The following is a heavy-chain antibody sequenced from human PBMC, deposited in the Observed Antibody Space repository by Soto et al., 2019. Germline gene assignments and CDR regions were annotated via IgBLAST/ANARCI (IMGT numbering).Heavy chain of an antibody. D-gene: IGHD1-26*01. V-gene: IGHV1-18*01. J-gene: IGHJ4*02. CDR1: GYTFTNYG. CDR3: ARSRAGGTWEQYPSFYFDY. CDR2: ISTYNGDR. Sequence: QVLLVQSGAEVKKPGASVKVACKAYGYTFTNYGSSWVRQAPGQGLEWLGWISTYNGDRDFAQKVQGRVTMTTDTSTTTAYMELRSLRSDDTAVYYCARSRAGGTWEQYPSFYFDYWGQGALVTVSS.